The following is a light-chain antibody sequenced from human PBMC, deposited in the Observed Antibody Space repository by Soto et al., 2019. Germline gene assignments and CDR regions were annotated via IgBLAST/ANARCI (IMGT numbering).Light chain of an antibody. CDR3: LLSYSATRAGV. CDR1: TGAVTSGHY. Sequence: QAVVTQEPSLTVSPGGTVTLTCGSSTGAVTSGHYPYWFQQKPGQAPRTLIYDTTNRHSWTPARFSGSLLGGKAALTLSGAQPEDEAEYYCLLSYSATRAGVFGGGTKLTV. V-gene: IGLV7-46*01. J-gene: IGLJ3*02. CDR2: DTT.